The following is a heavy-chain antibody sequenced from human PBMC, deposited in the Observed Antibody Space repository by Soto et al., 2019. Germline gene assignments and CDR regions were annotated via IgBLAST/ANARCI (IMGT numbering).Heavy chain of an antibody. V-gene: IGHV4-39*02. CDR3: SRRAPEGFDP. Sequence: SETLSLTCTVSGGSIATSSYFWAWIRRPPGKGLEWIGSIDYRGTIYNNPSLKSRVTISVDTSKNHFALKLDSVTAADTALYYCSRRAPEGFDPWGQGTLVTVSS. J-gene: IGHJ5*02. CDR1: GGSIATSSYF. CDR2: IDYRGTI.